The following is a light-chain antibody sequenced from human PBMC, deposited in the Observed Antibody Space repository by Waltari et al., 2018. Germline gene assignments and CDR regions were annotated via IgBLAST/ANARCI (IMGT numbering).Light chain of an antibody. Sequence: QSALTQPASVSGSPGQSITIFCTGTSSDVGNYNLVSWYQQYPGKAPKLMIYEGSKRPSGVSNRFSGSKSGNTASLTISGLQAEDEADYYCCSYAGSTSWVFGGGTKLTVL. CDR3: CSYAGSTSWV. V-gene: IGLV2-23*01. J-gene: IGLJ3*02. CDR2: EGS. CDR1: SSDVGNYNL.